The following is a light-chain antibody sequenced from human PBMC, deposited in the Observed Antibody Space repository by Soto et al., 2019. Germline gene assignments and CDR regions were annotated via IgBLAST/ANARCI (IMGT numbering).Light chain of an antibody. V-gene: IGKV3-20*01. Sequence: EIVLTQSPVTLSLSPGERATLSCRASQSVSNTYLAWYQQKPGQAPRLLIYDVSNRATGIPDRFSGSGSGTDFTLTISRLEPEDFAVYYCQQYGRSPGLFTFGPGTKVDIK. J-gene: IGKJ3*01. CDR2: DVS. CDR1: QSVSNTY. CDR3: QQYGRSPGLFT.